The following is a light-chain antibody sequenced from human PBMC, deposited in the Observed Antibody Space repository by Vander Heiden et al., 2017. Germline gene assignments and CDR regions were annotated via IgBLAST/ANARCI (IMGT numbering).Light chain of an antibody. Sequence: RSYYASWYRQKPGQAPVFVIHDENNRPSGIPDRFSGSSSRNTASLTITGAQAEDEADYYCNSRDSSGDRQVFGGGTKLTVL. CDR2: DEN. V-gene: IGLV3-19*01. CDR1: RSYY. J-gene: IGLJ2*01. CDR3: NSRDSSGDRQV.